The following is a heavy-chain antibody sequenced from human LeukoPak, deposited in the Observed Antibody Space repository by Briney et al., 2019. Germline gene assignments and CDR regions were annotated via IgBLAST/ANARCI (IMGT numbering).Heavy chain of an antibody. Sequence: SGPALVKLTQTLTLTCTFSGFSLTTTGMCVSWIRQPPGKALEWLARIDWDDDKYYSTSLETRLTISKDTSKNQVVLTMTNMDPVDTATYYCARRRTGDYFDYWGQGTLDTVSS. CDR3: ARRRTGDYFDY. V-gene: IGHV2-70*11. D-gene: IGHD3/OR15-3a*01. J-gene: IGHJ4*02. CDR2: IDWDDDK. CDR1: GFSLTTTGMC.